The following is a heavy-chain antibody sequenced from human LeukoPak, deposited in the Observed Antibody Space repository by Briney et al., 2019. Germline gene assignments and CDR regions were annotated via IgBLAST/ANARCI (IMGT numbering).Heavy chain of an antibody. CDR1: GFTFSDYY. Sequence: GGSLRLSCAASGFTFSDYYMSWIRQAPGKGLEWVSYISSSGSAIYYADSVKGRFTISRDNAKNSLSLQMNSLRAEDTAVYYCARDHGSGINYYYGMDVWGQGTTVTVSS. J-gene: IGHJ6*02. CDR3: ARDHGSGINYYYGMDV. D-gene: IGHD3-10*01. CDR2: ISSSGSAI. V-gene: IGHV3-11*01.